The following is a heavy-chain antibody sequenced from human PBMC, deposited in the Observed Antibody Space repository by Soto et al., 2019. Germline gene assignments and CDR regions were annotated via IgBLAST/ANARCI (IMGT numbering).Heavy chain of an antibody. CDR3: ATGSYGSESYYTLAKGNWFDP. J-gene: IGHJ5*02. V-gene: IGHV3-23*01. CDR1: GFTFSSYA. CDR2: ISANGGST. Sequence: EVQVLESGGGLVQPGASLRLSCASSGFTFSSYAMSWVRQAPGKGLEWVSAISANGGSTYYADSVKGRFTISRDDAKNKLFLQMSSLSAEDTAVYLWATGSYGSESYYTLAKGNWFDPWGQGTLVSVS. D-gene: IGHD3-10*01.